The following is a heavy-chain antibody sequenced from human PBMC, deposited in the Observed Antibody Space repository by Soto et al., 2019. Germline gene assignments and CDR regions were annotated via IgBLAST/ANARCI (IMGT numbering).Heavy chain of an antibody. J-gene: IGHJ4*02. V-gene: IGHV3-30-3*01. Sequence: GGSLRLSCAASGFTFSSYAMHWVRQAPGKGLKWVAVMSYDGTNKYYADSVKGRFTISRDNSKNTLYLQMNSLRAEDTAVYYCARDRTPFGTGSTYYFDYWGQGTLVTVSS. CDR3: ARDRTPFGTGSTYYFDY. CDR1: GFTFSSYA. D-gene: IGHD1-1*01. CDR2: MSYDGTNK.